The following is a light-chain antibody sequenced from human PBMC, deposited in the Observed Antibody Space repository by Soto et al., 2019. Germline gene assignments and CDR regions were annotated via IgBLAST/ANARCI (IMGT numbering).Light chain of an antibody. CDR3: QQYNNWPFS. CDR1: QGVTTN. CDR2: DVS. Sequence: EILMTPSPAILSVSPVERATLSCRAGQGVTTNFAWYQQKSGQSPRLLIYDVSIRATGVPARFSGTGSETDFTLTISGLQSEDSAIYFCQQYNNWPFSFGQGTRLEIK. V-gene: IGKV3-15*01. J-gene: IGKJ5*01.